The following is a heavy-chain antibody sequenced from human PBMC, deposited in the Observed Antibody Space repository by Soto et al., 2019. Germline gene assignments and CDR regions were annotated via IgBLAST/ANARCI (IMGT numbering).Heavy chain of an antibody. CDR3: AAPVTTVNRGAFDI. CDR2: IYHSGSP. CDR1: GGFISDTNW. D-gene: IGHD4-17*01. Sequence: SETLSLTCAVSGGFISDTNWWTWVRQTPGKGLEWIGEIYHSGSPTYSPSLRGRATISVDKSNNQFSLRLRYVTAADTAVYYCAAPVTTVNRGAFDIWGQGTMVTVSS. V-gene: IGHV4-4*02. J-gene: IGHJ3*02.